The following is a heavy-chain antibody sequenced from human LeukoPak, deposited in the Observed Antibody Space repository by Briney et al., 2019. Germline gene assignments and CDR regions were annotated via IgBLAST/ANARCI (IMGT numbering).Heavy chain of an antibody. V-gene: IGHV1-69*04. Sequence: SVKVSCKASGGTFSSYAISWVRQAPGQGLEWMGRIIPILGIANYAQKFQGRVTITADKSTSTAYMELSSLRSEDAAVYYCARGIAVAGTGWFDPWGQGTLVTVSS. CDR2: IIPILGIA. CDR3: ARGIAVAGTGWFDP. D-gene: IGHD6-19*01. CDR1: GGTFSSYA. J-gene: IGHJ5*02.